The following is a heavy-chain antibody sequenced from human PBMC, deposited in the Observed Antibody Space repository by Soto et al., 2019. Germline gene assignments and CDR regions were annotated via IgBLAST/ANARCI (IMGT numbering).Heavy chain of an antibody. CDR1: GFIFDTFC. Sequence: GGSMLLSCAASGFIFDTFCMSWVRQAPGKGLEWISSISGSGFKKYYADSVKGRFTISRDNSKSTVYLELNNLSAEDTAVYHCAKNQGVELVPLATVDWFDPWGQGSVVTVSS. D-gene: IGHD1-26*01. V-gene: IGHV3-23*01. CDR3: AKNQGVELVPLATVDWFDP. J-gene: IGHJ5*02. CDR2: ISGSGFKK.